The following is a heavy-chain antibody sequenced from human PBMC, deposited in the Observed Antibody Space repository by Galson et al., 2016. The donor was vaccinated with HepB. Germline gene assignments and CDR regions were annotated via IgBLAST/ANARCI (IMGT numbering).Heavy chain of an antibody. Sequence: SLRLSCAASGFTFSSYAMTWVRQAPGKGLVWVSRISTDGRTANQGDSVKGRFTISRENARNTVYLQMNSLTAEDTAVYYCGAFRGDSSGYGEYWSQGTLVTVSS. D-gene: IGHD5-18*01. V-gene: IGHV3-74*01. CDR2: ISTDGRTA. CDR3: GAFRGDSSGYGEY. J-gene: IGHJ4*02. CDR1: GFTFSSYA.